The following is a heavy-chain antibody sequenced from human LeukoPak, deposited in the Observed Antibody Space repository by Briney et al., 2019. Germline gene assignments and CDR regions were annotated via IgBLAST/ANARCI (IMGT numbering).Heavy chain of an antibody. J-gene: IGHJ4*02. CDR1: GFTFSSYW. CDR3: ARDDGYCSSTSCHPTVFDY. CDR2: IKQDGSEK. V-gene: IGHV3-7*01. Sequence: PGGSLRLSCAASGFTFSSYWMSWVRQAPGKGLEWVANIKQDGSEKYYVDSVKGRFTISRDNAKNSLYLQMNSLRAEDTAVYYCARDDGYCSSTSCHPTVFDYWGQGTLVTVSS. D-gene: IGHD2-2*01.